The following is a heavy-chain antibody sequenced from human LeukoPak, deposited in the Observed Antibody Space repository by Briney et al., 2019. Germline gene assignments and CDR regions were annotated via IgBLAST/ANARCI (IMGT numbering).Heavy chain of an antibody. Sequence: SQTLSLTCAISGDSVSSNSAAWNWIRQSPSRGLEWLGRTYYRSKWYNDYAVSVKSRITINPDTSKNQFSLKLSSVTAADTAVYYCARDRGSSWHNRRIWYYFDYWGQGTLVTVSS. D-gene: IGHD6-13*01. CDR1: GDSVSSNSAA. V-gene: IGHV6-1*01. J-gene: IGHJ4*02. CDR3: ARDRGSSWHNRRIWYYFDY. CDR2: TYYRSKWYN.